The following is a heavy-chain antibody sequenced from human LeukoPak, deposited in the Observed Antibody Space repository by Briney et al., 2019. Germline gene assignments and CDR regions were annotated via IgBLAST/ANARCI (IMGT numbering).Heavy chain of an antibody. D-gene: IGHD6-13*01. Sequence: KPSGTLSLTCAVSGGSISNNNWWSWVRQPPGKRLEWIGHIYYSGTTNYNPSLKSRVTISVDTSKNQFSLKLSSVTAADTAVYYCARDMAASWFFRWGQGTLVTVSS. CDR3: ARDMAASWFFR. CDR1: GGSISNNNW. J-gene: IGHJ4*02. CDR2: IYYSGTT. V-gene: IGHV4-4*02.